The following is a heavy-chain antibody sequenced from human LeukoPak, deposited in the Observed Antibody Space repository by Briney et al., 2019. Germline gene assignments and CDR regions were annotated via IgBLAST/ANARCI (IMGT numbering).Heavy chain of an antibody. CDR2: ISYDGSNK. CDR3: ARVSGYYDFWSGYSMFGQFDY. D-gene: IGHD3-3*01. V-gene: IGHV3-30*03. CDR1: GFTFSDYY. Sequence: PGGSLRLSCAASGFTFSDYYMSWIRQAPGKGLEWVAVISYDGSNKYYADSVKGRFTISRDNSKNTLYLQMNSLRAEDTAVYYCARVSGYYDFWSGYSMFGQFDYWGQGTLVTVSS. J-gene: IGHJ4*02.